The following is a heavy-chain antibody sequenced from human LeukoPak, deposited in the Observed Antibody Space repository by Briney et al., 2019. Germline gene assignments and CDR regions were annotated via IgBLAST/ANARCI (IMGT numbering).Heavy chain of an antibody. CDR2: ISDRGTT. CDR3: ARVTFFYDSSGYYSPAFDI. J-gene: IGHJ3*02. D-gene: IGHD3-22*01. CDR1: RGSISSGDSY. Sequence: SETLSLTCTVSRGSISSGDSYWSWIRQPPGKGLEWIGYISDRGTTYNNPTLKSRVTISTDTSKNQLPLRLSSVTAADTAVYYCARVTFFYDSSGYYSPAFDIWGQGTMVTVSS. V-gene: IGHV4-30-4*01.